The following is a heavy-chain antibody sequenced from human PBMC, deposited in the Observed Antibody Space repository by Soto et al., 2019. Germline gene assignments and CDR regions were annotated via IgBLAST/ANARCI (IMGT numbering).Heavy chain of an antibody. CDR3: ATDGHTFDSYYYYGIDV. CDR1: GFTFSSYA. CDR2: ISYDGSNK. Sequence: QVQLVESGGGVVQPGRSLRLSCAASGFTFSSYAMHWVRQAPGKGLEWVAVISYDGSNKYYADSVKGRFTISRDNSKNTQYLQMNRLRAEDTAVYYCATDGHTFDSYYYYGIDVWGQGTTVTVSS. J-gene: IGHJ6*02. V-gene: IGHV3-30-3*01.